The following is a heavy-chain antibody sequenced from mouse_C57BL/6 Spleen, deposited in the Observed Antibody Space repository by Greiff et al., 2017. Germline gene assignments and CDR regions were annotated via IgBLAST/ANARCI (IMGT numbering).Heavy chain of an antibody. V-gene: IGHV1-63*01. D-gene: IGHD1-1*01. CDR1: GYTFTNYW. CDR3: ARTYGSSGYAMDY. CDR2: IYPGGGYT. J-gene: IGHJ4*01. Sequence: VQLKESGAELVRPGTSVKMSCKASGYTFTNYWIGWAKQRPGHGLEWIGDIYPGGGYTNYNEKFKGKATLTADKSSSTAYMQFSSLTSEDSAIYYCARTYGSSGYAMDYWGQGTSVTVSS.